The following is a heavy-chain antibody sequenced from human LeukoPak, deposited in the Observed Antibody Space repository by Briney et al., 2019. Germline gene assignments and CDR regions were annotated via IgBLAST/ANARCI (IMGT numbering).Heavy chain of an antibody. V-gene: IGHV3-30-3*01. CDR3: ARDPYSGYA. J-gene: IGHJ4*02. CDR2: MSYDGSNE. CDR1: GFPFSRYA. Sequence: GRSLRLSCAASGFPFSRYAMHWVRQAPGKGLEWVAVMSYDGSNEHYADSVKGRFTISRDNSKNTLYLQMNSLRAEDTAVYYCARDPYSGYAWGQGTLVTASS. D-gene: IGHD5-12*01.